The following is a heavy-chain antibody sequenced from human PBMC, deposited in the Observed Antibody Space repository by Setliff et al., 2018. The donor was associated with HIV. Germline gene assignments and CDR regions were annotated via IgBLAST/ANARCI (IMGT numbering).Heavy chain of an antibody. CDR3: AAVRLSHLGYCRSATCYPDY. J-gene: IGHJ4*02. D-gene: IGHD2-15*01. CDR2: INPNSGGT. CDR1: GYPFTGYY. Sequence: GASVKVSCKASGYPFTGYYIQWGRQAPGQGLEYMGWINPNSGGTNYAQKFQGRVTMTRDTSISTAYMELSSLRSEDTAVYYCAAVRLSHLGYCRSATCYPDYWGQGTLVTVSS. V-gene: IGHV1-2*02.